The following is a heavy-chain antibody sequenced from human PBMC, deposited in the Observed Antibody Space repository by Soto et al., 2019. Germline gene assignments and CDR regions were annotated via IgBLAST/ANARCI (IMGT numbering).Heavy chain of an antibody. CDR1: GGSFSGYY. CDR3: AGERAEGEKIW. CDR2: INHSGST. D-gene: IGHD2-21*01. Sequence: SETLSLTCAVYGGSFSGYYWTWIRQPPGTGLEWIGEINHSGSTNYNPSLKSRVTISVDTSKNQFSLKLSSVTAADTAVYYCAGERAEGEKIWWGKGPRGTV. J-gene: IGHJ4*02. V-gene: IGHV4-34*01.